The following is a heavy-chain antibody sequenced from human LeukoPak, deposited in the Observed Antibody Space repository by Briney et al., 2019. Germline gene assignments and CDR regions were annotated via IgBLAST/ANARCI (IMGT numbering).Heavy chain of an antibody. CDR2: INHSGST. V-gene: IGHV4-30-2*01. Sequence: SQTLSLTCTVSGGSISSGGYYWSWIRQPPGKGLEWIGEINHSGSTNYNPSLKSRVTISVDTSKNQFSLKLSSVTAADTAVYYCTRGGSLLSPDYWGQGTLVTVSS. D-gene: IGHD1-26*01. CDR1: GGSISSGGYY. J-gene: IGHJ4*02. CDR3: TRGGSLLSPDY.